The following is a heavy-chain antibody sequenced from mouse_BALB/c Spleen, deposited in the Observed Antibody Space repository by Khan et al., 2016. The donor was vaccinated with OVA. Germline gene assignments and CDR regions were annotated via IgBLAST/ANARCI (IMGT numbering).Heavy chain of an antibody. D-gene: IGHD1-1*01. CDR1: GYTFTNYW. CDR3: ANHGSSSAWLTY. J-gene: IGHJ3*01. V-gene: IGHV1-7*01. CDR2: INPSTGYS. Sequence: QVQLQQSGAELAKPGASVKMSCKASGYTFTNYWMHWVKQRPGQGLEWIGYINPSTGYSEYNQKFKDKATLTADKSSSTAYIQLSSLTSEDSAVYSCANHGSSSAWLTYWGQGTLVTVSA.